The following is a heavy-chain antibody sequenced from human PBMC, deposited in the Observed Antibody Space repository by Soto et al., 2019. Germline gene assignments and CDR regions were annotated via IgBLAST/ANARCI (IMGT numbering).Heavy chain of an antibody. D-gene: IGHD6-19*01. CDR2: MNPNSGNT. CDR1: GFTFSNYG. J-gene: IGHJ6*02. Sequence: PGGSLRLSCAASGFTFSNYGINWVRQATGQGLEWMGWMNPNSGNTGYAQKFQGRVTMTRNTSISTAYMELSSLRSEDTAVYYCARGLGAVAGSYYYYGMDVWGQGTTVTV. V-gene: IGHV1-8*02. CDR3: ARGLGAVAGSYYYYGMDV.